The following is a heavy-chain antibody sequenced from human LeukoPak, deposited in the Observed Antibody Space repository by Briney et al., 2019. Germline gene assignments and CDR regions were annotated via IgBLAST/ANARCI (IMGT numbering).Heavy chain of an antibody. V-gene: IGHV3-7*03. J-gene: IGHJ4*02. CDR3: AGGAGWTAED. Sequence: GGSLRLPCVASGFTSSEYWMTWVRHAPGKGLEWVANIKQDGTEKHYVDSVKGRFTISRDNTENSMYLQMNSLRVEDTAVYFCAGGAGWTAEDWGQGTQVTVSS. D-gene: IGHD3/OR15-3a*01. CDR1: GFTSSEYW. CDR2: IKQDGTEK.